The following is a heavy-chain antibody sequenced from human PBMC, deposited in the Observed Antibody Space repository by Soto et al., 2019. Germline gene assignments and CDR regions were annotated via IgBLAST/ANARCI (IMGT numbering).Heavy chain of an antibody. D-gene: IGHD3-3*01. J-gene: IGHJ1*01. CDR1: GGCITSYY. CDR3: ASLNYDFWSGYFHYAEYFQH. CDR2: IYYSGST. V-gene: IGHV4-59*01. Sequence: TSETLSLTCTVSGGCITSYYWSWIRQPPGKGLEWIGYIYYSGSTNYNPSLKSRVTISVDTSKNQFSLKLSSVTAADTAVYYCASLNYDFWSGYFHYAEYFQHWGQGTLVNVS.